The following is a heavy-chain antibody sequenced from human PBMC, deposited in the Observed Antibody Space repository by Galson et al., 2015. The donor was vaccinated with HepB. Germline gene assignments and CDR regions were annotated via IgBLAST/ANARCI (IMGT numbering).Heavy chain of an antibody. D-gene: IGHD1-26*01. CDR2: ISYDGSNK. CDR3: ARDMGATIIDY. Sequence: SLRLSCAASGFTFSSYAMHWVRQAPGKGLEWVAVISYDGSNKYYADSVKGRFTISRDNPKNTLYLQMNSLRAEDTAVYYCARDMGATIIDYWGQGTLVTVSS. CDR1: GFTFSSYA. J-gene: IGHJ4*02. V-gene: IGHV3-30-3*01.